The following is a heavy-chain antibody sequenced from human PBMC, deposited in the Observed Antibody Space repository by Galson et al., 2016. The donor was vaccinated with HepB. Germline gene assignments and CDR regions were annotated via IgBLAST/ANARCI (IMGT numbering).Heavy chain of an antibody. CDR1: GFTFSSYG. CDR3: AKDVGYCSGGTCSIDAFDI. D-gene: IGHD2-15*01. CDR2: LGYDGSQE. V-gene: IGHV3-33*03. J-gene: IGHJ3*02. Sequence: SLRLSCAASGFTFSSYGMHWVRQAPGKGLECVAVLGYDGSQEPSADSVKGRFTISRDNPKNTLYLQMNSLRDEDTAVYYCAKDVGYCSGGTCSIDAFDIWGQGTMVTVAS.